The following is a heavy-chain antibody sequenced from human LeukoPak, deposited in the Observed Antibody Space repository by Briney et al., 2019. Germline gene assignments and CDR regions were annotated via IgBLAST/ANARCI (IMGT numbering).Heavy chain of an antibody. CDR3: ARDYYFDSSGYHAY. CDR2: INWNGGST. CDR1: GFTFDDYG. V-gene: IGHV3-20*04. Sequence: GGSLRLSCAASGFTFDDYGMSWVRQAPGKGLEWVSGINWNGGSTGYADPVKGRFTISRDNAKNSLYLQMNSLRAEDTALYYCARDYYFDSSGYHAYWGQGTLVTVSS. J-gene: IGHJ4*02. D-gene: IGHD3-22*01.